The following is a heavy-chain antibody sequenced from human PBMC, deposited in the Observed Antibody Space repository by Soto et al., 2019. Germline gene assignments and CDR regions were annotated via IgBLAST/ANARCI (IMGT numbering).Heavy chain of an antibody. CDR1: GGSISSSSYY. J-gene: IGHJ6*02. Sequence: PSETLSLTCTVSGGSISSSSYYWGWIRQPPGRGLEWIGRIVYSGSTYYNPSLKSRLTISVDTSKNQFSLKLSSVTAADTAVYYCASLGRNRYCSGGSCYYYYYGMDVWGQGTTVTVSS. V-gene: IGHV4-39*01. D-gene: IGHD2-15*01. CDR2: IVYSGST. CDR3: ASLGRNRYCSGGSCYYYYYGMDV.